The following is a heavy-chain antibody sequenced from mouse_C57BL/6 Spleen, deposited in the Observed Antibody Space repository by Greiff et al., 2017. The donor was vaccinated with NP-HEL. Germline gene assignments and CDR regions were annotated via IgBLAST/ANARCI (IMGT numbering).Heavy chain of an antibody. Sequence: EVQLQESGPGLVKPSQSLSLTCSVTGYSITSGYYWNWIRQFPGNKLEWMGYISYDGSNNYNPSLKNRISITRDTSKNQFFLKLNSVTTEDTATYYCAREDGYYDYYAMDYWGQGTSVTVSS. CDR3: AREDGYYDYYAMDY. J-gene: IGHJ4*01. D-gene: IGHD2-3*01. CDR2: ISYDGSN. CDR1: GYSITSGYY. V-gene: IGHV3-6*01.